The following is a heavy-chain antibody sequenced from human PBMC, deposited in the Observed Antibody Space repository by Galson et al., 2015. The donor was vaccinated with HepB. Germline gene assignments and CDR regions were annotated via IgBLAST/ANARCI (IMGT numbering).Heavy chain of an antibody. D-gene: IGHD6-13*01. CDR2: IYSGGNT. J-gene: IGHJ4*02. CDR3: ARRHTYSLD. Sequence: SLRLSCAAPGFTVSSNSMNWVRQAPGKGLEWVPLIYSGGNTDYADSVKGRFTISRDNSKNTLFLQMNSVRVDNTAVYYCARRHTYSLDWGQGTLVTVSS. V-gene: IGHV3-53*01. CDR1: GFTVSSNS.